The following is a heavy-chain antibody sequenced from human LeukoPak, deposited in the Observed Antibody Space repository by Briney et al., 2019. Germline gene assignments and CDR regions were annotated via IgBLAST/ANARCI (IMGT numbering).Heavy chain of an antibody. D-gene: IGHD3-3*01. CDR2: INWNGGST. Sequence: GGSLRLSCAASGFTFDDYGMSWVRQAPGKGLEWVSGINWNGGSTGYADSVKGRFTISRDNAKNSLYLQMNSLRAEDAALYYCARALWSGYYAIYWGAFDIWGQGTMVTVSS. CDR3: ARALWSGYYAIYWGAFDI. V-gene: IGHV3-20*04. CDR1: GFTFDDYG. J-gene: IGHJ3*02.